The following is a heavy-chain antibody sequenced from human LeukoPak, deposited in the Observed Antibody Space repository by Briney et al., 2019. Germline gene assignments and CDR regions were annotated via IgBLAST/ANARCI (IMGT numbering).Heavy chain of an antibody. CDR3: ARKRGCSGGSCYSFDY. CDR2: IYSGDSDT. D-gene: IGHD2-15*01. V-gene: IGHV5-51*01. CDR1: GYSFTSYW. Sequence: GEPLKTSCKGSGYSFTSYWIGWVRQMPGKGLGWMGIIYSGDSDTRYSPSFQGQVTISDDKSISTAYLQWSSLKASDTAMYYCARKRGCSGGSCYSFDYWGQGTLVTVSS. J-gene: IGHJ4*02.